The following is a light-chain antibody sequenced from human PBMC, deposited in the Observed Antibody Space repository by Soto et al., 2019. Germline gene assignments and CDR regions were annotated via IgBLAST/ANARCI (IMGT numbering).Light chain of an antibody. CDR3: QQYGSSPLGT. Sequence: EIVLTQSPGTLSLSPGERATLSCRASQSVSSSYLAWYQQKPGQAPRLLIYGASNRASGIPDRFSGSGSGTDFTLTISRLEPEDFAVYYCQQYGSSPLGTFGGGTKVDIK. CDR1: QSVSSSY. J-gene: IGKJ4*01. V-gene: IGKV3-20*01. CDR2: GAS.